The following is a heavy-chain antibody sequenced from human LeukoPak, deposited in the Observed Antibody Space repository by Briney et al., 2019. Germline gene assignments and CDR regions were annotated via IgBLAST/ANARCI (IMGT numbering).Heavy chain of an antibody. CDR2: IYYSGST. CDR1: GGSISSYY. CDR3: ARDAVAGTYDY. D-gene: IGHD6-19*01. J-gene: IGHJ4*02. V-gene: IGHV4-59*01. Sequence: SETLSLTCTVSGGSISSYYWSWIRQPPGKGLEWIGYIYYSGSTNYNPSLKSRVTISVDTSKNQFSLKLSSVTAADTAVYYCARDAVAGTYDYWGQGTLVTVSS.